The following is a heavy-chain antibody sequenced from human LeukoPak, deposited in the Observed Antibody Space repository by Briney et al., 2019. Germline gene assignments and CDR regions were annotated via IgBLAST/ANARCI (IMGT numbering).Heavy chain of an antibody. CDR2: INPSGGST. D-gene: IGHD3-22*01. Sequence: GASVKVSCKASGYTFTSYYMHWVRQAPGQGLEWMGIINPSGGSTSYAQKFQGRVTMTRDTSTSTVYMELSSLRSEDTAVYYCARDPTRITMIVVAPDYWGQGTLVTVSS. CDR1: GYTFTSYY. CDR3: ARDPTRITMIVVAPDY. V-gene: IGHV1-46*01. J-gene: IGHJ4*02.